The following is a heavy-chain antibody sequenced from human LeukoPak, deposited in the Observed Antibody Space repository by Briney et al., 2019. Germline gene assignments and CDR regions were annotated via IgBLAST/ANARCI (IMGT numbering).Heavy chain of an antibody. D-gene: IGHD6-13*01. CDR1: GGSISSYY. V-gene: IGHV4-4*07. CDR3: ARDHRSDSSSWSRYYYYYYMDV. CDR2: IYTSGST. Sequence: SETLSLTCTVSGGSISSYYWSWIRQPAGKGLEWIGRIYTSGSTNYNPSLKSRVTMSVDTSKNQFSLKLSSVTAADTAVYYCARDHRSDSSSWSRYYYYYYMDVWGKGTTVTVSS. J-gene: IGHJ6*03.